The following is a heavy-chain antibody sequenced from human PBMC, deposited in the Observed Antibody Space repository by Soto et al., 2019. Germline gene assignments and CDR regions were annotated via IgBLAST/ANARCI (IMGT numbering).Heavy chain of an antibody. J-gene: IGHJ6*02. CDR2: INSGGNT. D-gene: IGHD3-10*01. CDR1: GFGVSNNY. Sequence: EVQLVESGGGLVQPGGSLRLSCAASGFGVSNNYMSWVRQAPGKGLEWVSAINSGGNTYYADSVKGRFTISRDNSKNTVYLQMNSVGSEDTAVYYGARGGDGYGSGEYYYYGMDVWGQGTTVTVSS. CDR3: ARGGDGYGSGEYYYYGMDV. V-gene: IGHV3-66*01.